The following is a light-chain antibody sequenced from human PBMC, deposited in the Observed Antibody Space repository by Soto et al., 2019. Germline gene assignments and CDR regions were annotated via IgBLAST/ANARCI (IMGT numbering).Light chain of an antibody. Sequence: VVMTQSPGTLSVSPGESATLSCRASHSVKTNLAWYQQKVGQAPRLLIYGASTRAAGIPARFSASGSGTDFTLTISSLQSEDFAVYYCQQYDNWVTFGPGTKVDFK. J-gene: IGKJ3*01. CDR3: QQYDNWVT. CDR1: HSVKTN. V-gene: IGKV3-15*01. CDR2: GAS.